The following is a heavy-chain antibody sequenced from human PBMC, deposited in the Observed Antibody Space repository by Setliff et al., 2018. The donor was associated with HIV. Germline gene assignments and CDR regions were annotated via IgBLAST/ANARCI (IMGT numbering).Heavy chain of an antibody. CDR3: AKGKYSSSPNWFDP. J-gene: IGHJ5*02. D-gene: IGHD6-6*01. Sequence: GGSLRLSCAASGFTFSSYAMSWVRQAPGKGLEWFSVIYSGGGSTYYTDSVKGRFTISRDNSKNTLYLQMNSLRAEDTAVYYCAKGKYSSSPNWFDPWGQGTLVTVSS. V-gene: IGHV3-23*03. CDR1: GFTFSSYA. CDR2: IYSGGGST.